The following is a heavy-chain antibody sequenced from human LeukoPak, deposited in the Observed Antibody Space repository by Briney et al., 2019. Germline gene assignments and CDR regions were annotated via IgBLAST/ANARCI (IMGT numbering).Heavy chain of an antibody. D-gene: IGHD3-22*01. J-gene: IGHJ4*02. V-gene: IGHV3-23*01. CDR3: AKVVSVGYYYDSSGYYVDY. CDR2: VSGSGGGT. Sequence: GGSLRLSCGASRFTFSSYAMSWVRQAPGKGLEWVSGVSGSGGGTYYADSVKGRFTISRDNSKNTLYLQMNSLRAEGTAVYYCAKVVSVGYYYDSSGYYVDYWGQGTLVTVSS. CDR1: RFTFSSYA.